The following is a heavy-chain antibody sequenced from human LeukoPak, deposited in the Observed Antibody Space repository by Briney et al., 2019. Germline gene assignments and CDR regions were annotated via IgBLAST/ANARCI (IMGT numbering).Heavy chain of an antibody. Sequence: QTGGSLRLSCVASGSTFSGYWMSWIRQAPGKGLEWVANIKAERGEKFYGDSVKGRFTISRDNAKDSLYLQMNSLRAEDTAVYYCAKDIYYDFWSGKNAFDIWGQGTMVTVSS. CDR3: AKDIYYDFWSGKNAFDI. V-gene: IGHV3-7*01. D-gene: IGHD3-3*01. J-gene: IGHJ3*02. CDR1: GSTFSGYW. CDR2: IKAERGEK.